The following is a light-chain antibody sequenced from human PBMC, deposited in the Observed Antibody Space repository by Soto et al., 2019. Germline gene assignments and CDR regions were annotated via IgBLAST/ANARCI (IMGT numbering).Light chain of an antibody. CDR2: GAS. V-gene: IGKV3-15*01. J-gene: IGKJ4*01. Sequence: ETVMTQSPATLSVSPGARATLSCRASQRVSSNLAWSQQIPGQAPRLLLYGASTRATGIQARFSGSGSGTESTLTISSLQSEHFEVYYCQQYNNWPPLTFGGGTKVEIK. CDR3: QQYNNWPPLT. CDR1: QRVSSN.